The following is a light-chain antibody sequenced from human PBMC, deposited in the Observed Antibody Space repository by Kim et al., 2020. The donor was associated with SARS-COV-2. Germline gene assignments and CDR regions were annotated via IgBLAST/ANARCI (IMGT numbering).Light chain of an antibody. V-gene: IGLV3-1*01. CDR3: QAWDSSTVV. Sequence: VSPGQPASITCSGDKLGDKYACWYQQKPGQSPVLVIYQDSKRPSGIPERFSGSNSGNTATLTISGTQAMDEADYYCQAWDSSTVVFGGGTQLTVL. CDR2: QDS. J-gene: IGLJ2*01. CDR1: KLGDKY.